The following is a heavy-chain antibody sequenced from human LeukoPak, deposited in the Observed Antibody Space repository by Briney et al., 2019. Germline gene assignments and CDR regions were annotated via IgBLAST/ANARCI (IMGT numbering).Heavy chain of an antibody. CDR3: ARDKVTVTGNWFDS. Sequence: SETLSLTCTVSGGSFTSGGYYWSWIRQPPGKGLEWMGYIYYTGSTHYNPSLKSRISMSVDTSKRQFSLNLMSVTSADTAIYYCARDKVTVTGNWFDSWGQGTLVAVSS. V-gene: IGHV4-31*03. J-gene: IGHJ5*01. D-gene: IGHD4-17*01. CDR1: GGSFTSGGYY. CDR2: IYYTGST.